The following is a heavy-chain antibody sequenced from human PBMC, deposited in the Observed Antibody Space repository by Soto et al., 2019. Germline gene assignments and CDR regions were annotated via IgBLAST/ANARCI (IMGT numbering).Heavy chain of an antibody. Sequence: GGSHRHSSTSSGGNFVDYAMSWFRQATGKGLEWVGFIRSKAYGGTTEYAASVKGRFTISRDDSKSIAYLQMNSLKTEDTAVYYCTRERTIFGVEIEYYFDYWGQGTLVTVSS. CDR3: TRERTIFGVEIEYYFDY. V-gene: IGHV3-49*03. CDR2: IRSKAYGGTT. CDR1: GGNFVDYA. J-gene: IGHJ4*02. D-gene: IGHD3-3*01.